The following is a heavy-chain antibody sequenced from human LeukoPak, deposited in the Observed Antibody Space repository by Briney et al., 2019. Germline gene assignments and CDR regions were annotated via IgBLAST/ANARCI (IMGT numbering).Heavy chain of an antibody. CDR1: GFTFSSYS. V-gene: IGHV3-21*01. CDR3: ARDQYDSSGYYQY. J-gene: IGHJ4*02. CDR2: ISSSSSYI. D-gene: IGHD3-22*01. Sequence: GGSLRLSCAASGFTFSSYSMNWVRQAPGKGLEWVSSISSSSSYIYYADSVKGRFTISRDNAKNSLYLQMNSLRAEDTAVYYCARDQYDSSGYYQYWGQGTLVTVSS.